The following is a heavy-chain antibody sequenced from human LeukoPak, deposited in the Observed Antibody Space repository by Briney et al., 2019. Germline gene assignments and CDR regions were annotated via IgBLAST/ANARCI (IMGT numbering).Heavy chain of an antibody. CDR1: GYSFTTYW. V-gene: IGHV5-10-1*01. CDR2: IDPSDSYT. J-gene: IGHJ4*02. CDR3: ARGDCSSTSCYLYYFDY. D-gene: IGHD2-2*01. Sequence: GESLKISCTGSGYSFTTYWIGWVRQMPGKGLEWMGRIDPSDSYTNYSPSFQGHVTISADKSISTAYLQWSSLKASDTAMYYCARGDCSSTSCYLYYFDYWGQGTLVTVSS.